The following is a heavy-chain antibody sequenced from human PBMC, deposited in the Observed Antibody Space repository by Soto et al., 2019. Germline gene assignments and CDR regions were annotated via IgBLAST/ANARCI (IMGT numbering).Heavy chain of an antibody. CDR1: GFTFSSYW. V-gene: IGHV3-7*01. CDR2: IKQDGSEK. J-gene: IGHJ3*02. CDR3: ARESLLDAFDI. Sequence: GGSLRLSCAASGFTFSSYWMSWVRQAPGKGLEWVANIKQDGSEKYYVDSVKGRFTIPRDNAKNSLYLQMNSLRAEDTAVYYCARESLLDAFDIWGQGTMVTVSS.